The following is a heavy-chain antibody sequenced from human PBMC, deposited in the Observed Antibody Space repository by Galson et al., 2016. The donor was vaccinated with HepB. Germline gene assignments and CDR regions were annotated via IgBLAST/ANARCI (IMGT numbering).Heavy chain of an antibody. J-gene: IGHJ4*02. CDR1: GFTFSTHA. Sequence: SLRLSCAASGFTFSTHAMSWVRQAPGKGLEWVSAISGTGDRQDSADSVKGRFTVSRDNLKNTVHLQMDNLRAEDTALYYCATSNSYGYVPWGQGALVTVSS. CDR2: ISGTGDRQ. V-gene: IGHV3-23*01. CDR3: ATSNSYGYVP. D-gene: IGHD5-18*01.